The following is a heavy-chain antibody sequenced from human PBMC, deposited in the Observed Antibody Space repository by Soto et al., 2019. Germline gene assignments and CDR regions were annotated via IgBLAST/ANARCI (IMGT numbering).Heavy chain of an antibody. J-gene: IGHJ4*02. CDR2: INEDGSEK. Sequence: PGGSLRLSCAASGFTFSNYWMNWVRQAPGKGLEWVANINEDGSEKYYVDSAKGRFTISRNNAKNSLYLQMSSLGAEDTAVYYCARDLFDYWGQGTLVTVSS. V-gene: IGHV3-7*01. CDR1: GFTFSNYW. CDR3: ARDLFDY.